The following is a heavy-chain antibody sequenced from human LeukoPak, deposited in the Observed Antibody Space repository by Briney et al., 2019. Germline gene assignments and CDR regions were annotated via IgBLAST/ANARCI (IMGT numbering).Heavy chain of an antibody. CDR3: ARIDGSGWLGYYYYYMDV. Sequence: SETLSLTCTVSGGSISSYYWSWIRQPPGKGLEWIGYIYYSGSTNYNPSLKSRVTISVDTSKNQFSLKLSSVTAADTAVYYCARIDGSGWLGYYYYYMDVWGKGTTVTTSS. J-gene: IGHJ6*03. CDR1: GGSISSYY. CDR2: IYYSGST. D-gene: IGHD6-19*01. V-gene: IGHV4-59*08.